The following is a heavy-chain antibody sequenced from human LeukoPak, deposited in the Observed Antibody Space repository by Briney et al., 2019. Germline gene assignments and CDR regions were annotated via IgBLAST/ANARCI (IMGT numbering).Heavy chain of an antibody. Sequence: SGPTLVNPTQTLTLTCTFSGFSLTTSGVGVGWIRQPPGKALEWLVFIYWDDDKRYSPSLKRRLTITRDTSKNQVVLTMTNMDPVDTATYYCAREEDRRLGDYWGQGALVTVSS. V-gene: IGHV2-5*02. CDR2: IYWDDDK. CDR3: AREEDRRLGDY. D-gene: IGHD6-19*01. J-gene: IGHJ4*02. CDR1: GFSLTTSGVG.